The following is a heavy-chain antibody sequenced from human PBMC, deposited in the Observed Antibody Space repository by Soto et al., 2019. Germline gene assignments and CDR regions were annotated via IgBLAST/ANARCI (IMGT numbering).Heavy chain of an antibody. CDR3: AKVTTIFGVVIPRFGY. CDR2: ISGSGGST. Sequence: GGSLRLSCAASGFTFSSYAMSWVRQAPGKGLEWVSAISGSGGSTYYADSVKGRFTIPRDNSKNTLYLQMNSLRAEDTAVYYCAKVTTIFGVVIPRFGYWGQGTLVTVSS. D-gene: IGHD3-3*01. J-gene: IGHJ4*02. CDR1: GFTFSSYA. V-gene: IGHV3-23*01.